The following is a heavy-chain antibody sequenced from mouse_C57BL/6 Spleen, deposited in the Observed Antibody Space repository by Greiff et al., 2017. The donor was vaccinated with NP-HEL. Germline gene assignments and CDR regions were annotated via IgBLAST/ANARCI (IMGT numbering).Heavy chain of an antibody. D-gene: IGHD2-1*01. J-gene: IGHJ1*03. CDR2: INPYNGGT. CDR1: GYTFTDYY. CDR3: ARDGNYGGWYFDV. V-gene: IGHV1-19*01. Sequence: EVQLQQSGPVLVKPGASVKLSCKASGYTFTDYYMNWVKQSHGKSLEWIGVINPYNGGTSYNQKFKGKATLTVDKSSSTAYMELNSLTSEDSAVYYCARDGNYGGWYFDVWGTGTTVTVSS.